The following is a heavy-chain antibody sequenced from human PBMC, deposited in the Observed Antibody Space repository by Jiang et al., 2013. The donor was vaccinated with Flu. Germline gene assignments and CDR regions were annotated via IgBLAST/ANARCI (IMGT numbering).Heavy chain of an antibody. Sequence: VQLLESGGGLVKPGGSLRLSCAASGFTFTNNGLIGLNWVRQAPGKGLEWLAYISSSSMYYADPVKGRFTISRDNAKNSLYLQMNSLRAEDTAVYYCASIRWYSWFDPGAREPWSPSPQ. CDR2: ISSSSM. V-gene: IGHV3-48*01. CDR3: ASIRWYSWFDP. J-gene: IGHJ5*02. CDR1: GFTFTNNG. D-gene: IGHD4-23*01.